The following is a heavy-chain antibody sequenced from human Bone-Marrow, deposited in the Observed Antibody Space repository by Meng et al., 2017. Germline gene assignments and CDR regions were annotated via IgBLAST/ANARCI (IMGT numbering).Heavy chain of an antibody. CDR3: ARDLGVAGSELDDGFDI. CDR2: INSDGSST. V-gene: IGHV3-74*01. CDR1: GFTFSSYW. J-gene: IGHJ3*02. D-gene: IGHD3-10*01. Sequence: GESLKISCAASGFTFSSYWMHWVRPAPGKGLVWVSRINSDGSSTNYADSVKGRFTISRDNAKNTLYLQMNSLRAEDTAVYYCARDLGVAGSELDDGFDIWGQGTMVTVSS.